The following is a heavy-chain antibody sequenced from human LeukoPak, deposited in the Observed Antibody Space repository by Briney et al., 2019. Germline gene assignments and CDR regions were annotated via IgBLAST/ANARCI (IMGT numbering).Heavy chain of an antibody. D-gene: IGHD2-15*01. CDR1: GFTFSSYA. J-gene: IGHJ4*02. Sequence: PGGSLRLSCAASGFTFSSYAMNWVRQAPGKGLEWVSSISSSSSYIYHADSGKGRFTISRDNAKNSLYLQMNSLRAEDTAVYYCARVGGSAWGPSDYWGQGTLVTVSS. CDR2: ISSSSSYI. V-gene: IGHV3-21*01. CDR3: ARVGGSAWGPSDY.